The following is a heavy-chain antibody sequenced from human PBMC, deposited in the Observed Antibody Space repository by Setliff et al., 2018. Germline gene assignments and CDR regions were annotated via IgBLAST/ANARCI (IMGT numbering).Heavy chain of an antibody. J-gene: IGHJ2*01. CDR1: GGSISNSTFY. D-gene: IGHD5-12*01. CDR3: ARNPDFLQYSFDL. V-gene: IGHV4-39*07. CDR2: INYYGSIFDDGTTYST. Sequence: ETLSLTCTVSGGSISNSTFYWGWIRQPPGKGLEWIGSINYYGSIFDDGTTYSTYYNPSLKSRATISIDTPKSQFSLKLSSMTAADTALYYCARNPDFLQYSFDLWGRGTLVTVSS.